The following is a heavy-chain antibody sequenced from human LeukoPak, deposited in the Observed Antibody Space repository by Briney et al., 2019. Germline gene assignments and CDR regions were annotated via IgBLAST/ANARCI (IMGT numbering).Heavy chain of an antibody. V-gene: IGHV1-69*13. D-gene: IGHD5-18*01. J-gene: IGHJ4*02. Sequence: ASVKVSCKASGGTFSSYAISWVRQAPGQGLEWMGGIIPIFGTANYAQKFQGRVTITADESTSTAYMELSSLRSEDTAVYYCARDRGGWIQLWSRNFAPFDYWGQGTLVTVSS. CDR3: ARDRGGWIQLWSRNFAPFDY. CDR1: GGTFSSYA. CDR2: IIPIFGTA.